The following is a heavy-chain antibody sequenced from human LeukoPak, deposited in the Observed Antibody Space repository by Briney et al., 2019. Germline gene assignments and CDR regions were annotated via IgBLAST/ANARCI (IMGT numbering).Heavy chain of an antibody. CDR2: IYSGGST. CDR1: GFTFSSYS. D-gene: IGHD4-11*01. J-gene: IGHJ6*02. V-gene: IGHV3-53*01. Sequence: GGSLRLSCAASGFTFSSYSMNWVRQAPGKGLEWVSVIYSGGSTYYADSVKGRFTISRDNSKNTLYLQMNSLRAEDTAVYYCASSLRWYSNYVGPYYYYGMDVWGQGTTVTVSS. CDR3: ASSLRWYSNYVGPYYYYGMDV.